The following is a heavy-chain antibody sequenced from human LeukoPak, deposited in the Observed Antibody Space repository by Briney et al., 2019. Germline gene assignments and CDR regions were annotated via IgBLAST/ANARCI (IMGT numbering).Heavy chain of an antibody. Sequence: GGSLRLSCAASGFTFSSYSMNWVRQAPGKGLEWVSSISSSSSYIYYADSVKGRFTISRDNAKNSLYLQMNSLRAENTAVYYCARDTPYYGVNSRYYYYMDVWGKGTTVTVAS. D-gene: IGHD4-23*01. CDR3: ARDTPYYGVNSRYYYYMDV. CDR2: ISSSSSYI. CDR1: GFTFSSYS. J-gene: IGHJ6*03. V-gene: IGHV3-21*01.